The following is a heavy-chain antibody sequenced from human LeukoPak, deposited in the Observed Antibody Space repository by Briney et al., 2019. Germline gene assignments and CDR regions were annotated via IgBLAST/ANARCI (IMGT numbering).Heavy chain of an antibody. J-gene: IGHJ4*02. CDR2: ISKNGKTI. CDR3: ARVAALTRYYFDY. D-gene: IGHD6-6*01. V-gene: IGHV3-11*04. Sequence: GGSLRLSCAASGFTFSDYYMSWIRQAPGKGLEWLSYISKNGKTIYYADSVKGRFTISRDNARKSVYLQMNSLRAEDTAVYYCARVAALTRYYFDYWGQGTLVTVSS. CDR1: GFTFSDYY.